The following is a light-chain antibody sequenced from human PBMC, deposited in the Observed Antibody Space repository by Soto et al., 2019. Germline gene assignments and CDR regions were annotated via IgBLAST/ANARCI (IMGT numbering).Light chain of an antibody. V-gene: IGLV2-14*01. Sequence: QSALTQPASVSGSPGQSITISCTGTSSDVGGYNFVSWYQQHPGKAPKLMIYDVSNRPSGVSNRFSGSKSGNTASLTISGLQAEDEADYYCNSYTSSSTRVFGTGTKLALL. CDR1: SSDVGGYNF. J-gene: IGLJ1*01. CDR2: DVS. CDR3: NSYTSSSTRV.